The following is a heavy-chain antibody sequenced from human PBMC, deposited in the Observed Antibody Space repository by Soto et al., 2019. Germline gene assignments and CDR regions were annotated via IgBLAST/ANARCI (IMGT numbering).Heavy chain of an antibody. J-gene: IGHJ6*02. V-gene: IGHV3-11*01. Sequence: QVRLVESGGGLVKPGGSLRLSCAASGLIFSDRYMNWNRQAPGKGLEWVSYISSSGSSINYAGSVKGRFTISRDNAKNSLYLQMNSLRAEDTATYYCARVRFGEWGYAMDVWGQGTTVTVS. CDR1: GLIFSDRY. D-gene: IGHD3-10*01. CDR2: ISSSGSSI. CDR3: ARVRFGEWGYAMDV.